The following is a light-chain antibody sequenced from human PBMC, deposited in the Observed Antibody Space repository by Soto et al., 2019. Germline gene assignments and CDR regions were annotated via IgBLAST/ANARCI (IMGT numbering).Light chain of an antibody. Sequence: EIVLTQSPGTLSLSPGERATLSCRASQSVSSSYLAWYQQKPGQAPRLLIYGASSRATGIPDRFSGSGSGTDVTLTISKLEPEDFAGYYCQQYGSSPGTFGQGTKVEIK. CDR2: GAS. CDR3: QQYGSSPGT. J-gene: IGKJ1*01. V-gene: IGKV3-20*01. CDR1: QSVSSSY.